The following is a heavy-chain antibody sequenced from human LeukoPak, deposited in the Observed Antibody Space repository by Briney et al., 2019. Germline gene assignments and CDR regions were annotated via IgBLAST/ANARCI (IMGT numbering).Heavy chain of an antibody. J-gene: IGHJ4*02. CDR1: GYTFPSYD. V-gene: IGHV1-8*03. Sequence: ASVKVSCKASGYTFPSYDINWVRQATGQGLEWMGWMNPNSGNTGYAQKFQGRVTIPRNTSISTAYMELSSLRSEDTAVYYCAIGYSGYDYYNYWGQGTLVTVSS. D-gene: IGHD5-12*01. CDR3: AIGYSGYDYYNY. CDR2: MNPNSGNT.